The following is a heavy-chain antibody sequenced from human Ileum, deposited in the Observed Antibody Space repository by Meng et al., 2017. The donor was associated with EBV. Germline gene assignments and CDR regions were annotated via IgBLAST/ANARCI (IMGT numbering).Heavy chain of an antibody. Sequence: QLQLHESGPGPVKPSKTLSLTCAVSGDSISGSNPWWGWIRQPPGKGLEWVGTIYYSGSTFYNPSLKSRVTISLDTSKNQFSLKVSSVTAADTAVYYCARRYYGVPFDNWGQGTLVTASS. V-gene: IGHV4-39*01. CDR1: GDSISGSNPW. J-gene: IGHJ4*02. D-gene: IGHD3-3*01. CDR2: IYYSGST. CDR3: ARRYYGVPFDN.